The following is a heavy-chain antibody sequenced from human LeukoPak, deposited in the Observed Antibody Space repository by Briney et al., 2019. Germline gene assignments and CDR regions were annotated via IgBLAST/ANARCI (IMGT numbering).Heavy chain of an antibody. V-gene: IGHV4-39*01. Sequence: PSETLSLTCTVSGGSISSSSYYWGWLRQPPGKGLEWIGSIYYSGSTYYNPSLKSRVTISVDTSKNQFSLKLSSVTAADTAVYYCARGLVVVVPAAPPSPPGGMDVWGQGTTVTVSS. J-gene: IGHJ6*02. CDR2: IYYSGST. D-gene: IGHD2-2*01. CDR1: GGSISSSSYY. CDR3: ARGLVVVVPAAPPSPPGGMDV.